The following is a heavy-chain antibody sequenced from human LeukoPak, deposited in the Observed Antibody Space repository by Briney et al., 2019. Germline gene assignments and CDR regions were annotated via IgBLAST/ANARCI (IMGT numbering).Heavy chain of an antibody. D-gene: IGHD5-24*01. V-gene: IGHV4-30-4*08. CDR2: IYYSGST. Sequence: SQTLSLTCTVSGGSISSGDYYWSWIRQPPGKGLEWIGYIYYSGSTYYNPSLKSRVTISVDTSKNQFSLKLSSVTAADTAVYYCARELGLQSHFPFDYWGQGTLVTVSS. J-gene: IGHJ4*02. CDR3: ARELGLQSHFPFDY. CDR1: GGSISSGDYY.